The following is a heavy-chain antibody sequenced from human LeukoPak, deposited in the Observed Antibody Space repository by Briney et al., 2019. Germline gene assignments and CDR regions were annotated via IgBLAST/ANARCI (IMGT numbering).Heavy chain of an antibody. CDR1: GFTFSSYS. Sequence: PGGSLRLSCAASGFTFSSYSMNWVRQAPGKGLEWDSTISSSSSYIYYADSVKGRFTISRDNAKNSLYLQMNSLRAEDTAVYYCARERGVEGYFDYWGQGTLVTVSS. D-gene: IGHD3-16*01. J-gene: IGHJ4*02. CDR3: ARERGVEGYFDY. V-gene: IGHV3-21*01. CDR2: ISSSSSYI.